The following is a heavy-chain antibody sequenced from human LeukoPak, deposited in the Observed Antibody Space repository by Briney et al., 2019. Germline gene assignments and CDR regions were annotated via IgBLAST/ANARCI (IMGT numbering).Heavy chain of an antibody. V-gene: IGHV1-2*02. CDR3: ARDLTTGDYFDY. CDR2: INPNSGGT. CDR1: GYTFTGYY. D-gene: IGHD3-22*01. Sequence: ASVKVSCKASGYTFTGYYMHWVRQAPGQGLEWMGWINPNSGGTNYAQKFQGRVTMTRYTSISTAYMELSRLRSDDTAVYYCARDLTTGDYFDYWGQGTLVTVSS. J-gene: IGHJ4*02.